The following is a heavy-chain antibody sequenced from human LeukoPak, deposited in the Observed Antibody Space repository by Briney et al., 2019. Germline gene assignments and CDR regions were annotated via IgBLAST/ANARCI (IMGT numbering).Heavy chain of an antibody. V-gene: IGHV4-38-2*01. Sequence: GSLRLSCAASGFRFSDYYMSWIRQAPGKGLEWIGSIYYSGSTYYNPSLKSRVTISVDTSKNQFSLKLSSVTAADTAVYYCGWFGEPRAFDIWGQGTMVAVSS. J-gene: IGHJ3*02. CDR3: GWFGEPRAFDI. D-gene: IGHD3-10*01. CDR2: IYYSGST. CDR1: GFRFSDYY.